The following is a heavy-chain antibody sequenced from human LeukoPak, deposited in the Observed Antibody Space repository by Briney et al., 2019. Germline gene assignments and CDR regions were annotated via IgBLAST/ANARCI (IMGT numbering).Heavy chain of an antibody. Sequence: ASVKVSCKASGYTFTGYYMHWVRQAPGQGLEWMGWINPNSGGTNYAQKFQGRVTMTRDTPISTAYMELSRLSSDDTAVYYRARDPPASPEFQGYCSSTSCNPGYWGQGTLVTVSS. J-gene: IGHJ4*02. V-gene: IGHV1-2*02. CDR3: ARDPPASPEFQGYCSSTSCNPGY. CDR2: INPNSGGT. D-gene: IGHD2-2*01. CDR1: GYTFTGYY.